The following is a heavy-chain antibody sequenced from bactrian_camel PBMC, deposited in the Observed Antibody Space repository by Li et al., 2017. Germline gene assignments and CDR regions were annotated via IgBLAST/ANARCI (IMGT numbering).Heavy chain of an antibody. Sequence: VQLVESGGGLVQPGESLTLSCATSGFTFSRSVMSWGRQAPGKELEWIATINSNGGSTFYADSVKGRFTISLDNAKNTLYLQMNNLRAEDTAMYYCAASLGKTYCSAAFFLSRLRPNFGSWGQGTQVTVS. D-gene: IGHD2*01. V-gene: IGHV3S40*01. CDR2: INSNGGST. CDR3: AASLGKTYCSAAFFLSRLRPNFGS. J-gene: IGHJ6*01. CDR1: GFTFSRSV.